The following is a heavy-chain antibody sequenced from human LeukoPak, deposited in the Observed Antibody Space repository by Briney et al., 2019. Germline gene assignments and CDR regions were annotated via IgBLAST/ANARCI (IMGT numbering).Heavy chain of an antibody. D-gene: IGHD6-13*01. CDR2: INPYSGDT. J-gene: IGHJ6*03. V-gene: IGHV1-2*02. CDR3: ARCAAAGTSYYYYYMDV. CDR1: GYSFTNYT. Sequence: GASVKVSCKTSGYSFTNYTMNWVRQAPGQGLEWMGWINPYSGDTNYAQKFQGRVTMTRDTSISTAYMELGILRSDDTAVYYCARCAAAGTSYYYYYMDVWGKGTPVIISS.